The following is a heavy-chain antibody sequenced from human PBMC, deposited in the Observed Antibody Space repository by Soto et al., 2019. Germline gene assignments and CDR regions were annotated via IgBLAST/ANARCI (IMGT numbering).Heavy chain of an antibody. D-gene: IGHD3-10*01. CDR3: VKDHRSGYYGSGIAN. Sequence: GSLRLSCSASGFTFSRYAMHWVRQAPGKGLEYVSAISSNGGSTYYADSVKGRFTISRDNSKNTLYLQMSSLRAEDTAVYYCVKDHRSGYYGSGIANWGQGTLVTVSS. CDR1: GFTFSRYA. V-gene: IGHV3-64D*08. CDR2: ISSNGGST. J-gene: IGHJ4*02.